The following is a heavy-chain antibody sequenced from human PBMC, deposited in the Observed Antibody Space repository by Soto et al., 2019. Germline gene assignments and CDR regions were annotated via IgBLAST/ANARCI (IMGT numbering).Heavy chain of an antibody. CDR1: GGSISSGGYY. Sequence: SETLSLTCTVSGGSISSGGYYWSWIRQHPGKGLEWIGYIYYSGSTYYNPSLKSRVTISVDTSKNQFSLKLSSVTAADTAVYYCARDLPSSPYYYGMDVWGQGTTVTVSS. V-gene: IGHV4-31*03. D-gene: IGHD6-6*01. CDR3: ARDLPSSPYYYGMDV. J-gene: IGHJ6*02. CDR2: IYYSGST.